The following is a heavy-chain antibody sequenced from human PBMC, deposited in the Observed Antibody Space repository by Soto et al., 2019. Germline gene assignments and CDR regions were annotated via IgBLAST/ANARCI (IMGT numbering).Heavy chain of an antibody. CDR1: GYTFTGYY. Sequence: GASVKVSCKASGYTFTGYYMHWVRQAPGQGLEWMGWINPNSGGTNYAQKFQGWVTMTRDTSISTAYMELSRLRSDDTAVYYCARGGDYYYYYGMDVWGQGTTVTVSS. CDR2: INPNSGGT. V-gene: IGHV1-2*04. CDR3: ARGGDYYYYYGMDV. D-gene: IGHD4-17*01. J-gene: IGHJ6*02.